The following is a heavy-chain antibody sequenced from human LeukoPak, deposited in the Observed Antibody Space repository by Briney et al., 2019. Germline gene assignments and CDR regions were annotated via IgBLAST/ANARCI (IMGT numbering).Heavy chain of an antibody. D-gene: IGHD1-26*01. J-gene: IGHJ4*02. CDR3: AKDGGNYQFDY. CDR2: ISGSGGST. Sequence: GGSLRLSCAVSGFTFSSYALSWVRQAPGKGLEWVSAISGSGGSTYYADSVKGRFTISRDNSKNTLYLQMKNLRAEDTAVYYCAKDGGNYQFDYWGQGTLVTVSS. CDR1: GFTFSSYA. V-gene: IGHV3-23*01.